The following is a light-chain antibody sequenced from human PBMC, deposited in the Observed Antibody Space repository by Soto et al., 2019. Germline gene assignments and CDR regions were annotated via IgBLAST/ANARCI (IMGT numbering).Light chain of an antibody. V-gene: IGKV1-5*03. Sequence: IQMTQSPSTPSASVGDRVTITCRASQSISSRLAWYQQKPGKAPKLLIYKASSLESGVPSRLSGSGSGTEFTLTISSLQPDDFATYYCQQYNSYPWTFGQGTKVEIK. CDR1: QSISSR. CDR2: KAS. CDR3: QQYNSYPWT. J-gene: IGKJ1*01.